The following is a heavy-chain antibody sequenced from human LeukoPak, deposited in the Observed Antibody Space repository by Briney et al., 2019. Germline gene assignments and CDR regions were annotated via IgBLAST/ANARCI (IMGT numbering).Heavy chain of an antibody. CDR3: ARDLGDRWGLWGSYRYPLDH. V-gene: IGHV1-18*01. J-gene: IGHJ4*02. CDR1: GYSFTSYG. Sequence: ASVKVSCKASGYSFTSYGISWVRQAPGQGLEWMGWISAYNDNTNYAQKLQGRVTMTTDTSTSTAYMELRSLRSEDTAVYYCARDLGDRWGLWGSYRYPLDHWGQGTPVTVSS. CDR2: ISAYNDNT. D-gene: IGHD3-16*02.